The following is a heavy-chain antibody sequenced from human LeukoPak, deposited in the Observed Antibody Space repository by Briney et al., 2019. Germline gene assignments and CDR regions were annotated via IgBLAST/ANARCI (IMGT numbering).Heavy chain of an antibody. Sequence: PSGTLSLTCAVSGGSISSSNWWSWVRPPPGKGLEWIGRIYTSGSTNYNPSLKSRVTMSVDTSKNQFSLKLSSVTAADTAVYYCARDVVAAPGTWDYWGQGTLVTVSS. V-gene: IGHV4-4*02. CDR1: GGSISSSNW. CDR2: IYTSGST. CDR3: ARDVVAAPGTWDY. D-gene: IGHD6-13*01. J-gene: IGHJ4*02.